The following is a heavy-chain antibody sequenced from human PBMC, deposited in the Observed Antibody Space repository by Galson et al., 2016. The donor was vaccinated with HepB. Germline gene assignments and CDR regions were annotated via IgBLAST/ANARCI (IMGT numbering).Heavy chain of an antibody. CDR3: AKEAEYCTNGVCYTAEGYFQH. J-gene: IGHJ1*01. CDR2: ISGSGDIT. D-gene: IGHD2-8*01. V-gene: IGHV3-23*01. CDR1: GFIFSGFA. Sequence: SLRLSCAASGFIFSGFAMSWVRQAPGKGLEWVSAISGSGDITYYADSVKGQFTISRENSKNTLYLQMSSLRAEDTAIYYCAKEAEYCTNGVCYTAEGYFQHWGQGTLVTVSS.